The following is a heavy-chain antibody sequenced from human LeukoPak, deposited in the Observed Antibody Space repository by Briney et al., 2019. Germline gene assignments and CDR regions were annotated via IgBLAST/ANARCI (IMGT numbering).Heavy chain of an antibody. D-gene: IGHD3-16*01. CDR3: ARGSIMITFGGVFNWFDP. V-gene: IGHV4-34*01. CDR1: GGSFSGYY. J-gene: IGHJ5*02. Sequence: PSETLSLTCAVYGGSFSGYYWSWIRQPPGKGLEWIGEINHSGSTNYNPSLKSRVTISVDTSKNQFSLKLSSVTAADTAVYYCARGSIMITFGGVFNWFDPWGQGTLVTVSS. CDR2: INHSGST.